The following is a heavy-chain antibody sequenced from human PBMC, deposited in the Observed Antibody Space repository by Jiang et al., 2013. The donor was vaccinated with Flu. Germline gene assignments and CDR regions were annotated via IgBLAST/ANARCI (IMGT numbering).Heavy chain of an antibody. CDR2: IYYSGSA. V-gene: IGHV4-39*07. J-gene: IGHJ4*02. CDR3: ARAQKYSGFELPYFDY. CDR1: GGSIFSDTYY. D-gene: IGHD5-12*01. Sequence: GLLKPSETLSLTCSVSGGSIFSDTYYWVWIRQPPGKRLEWIGGIYYSGSAYYNPSLSSRVAMSVDTSKNQLSLKLTSVTAADTAVYFCARAQKYSGFELPYFDYWGQGILVTVSS.